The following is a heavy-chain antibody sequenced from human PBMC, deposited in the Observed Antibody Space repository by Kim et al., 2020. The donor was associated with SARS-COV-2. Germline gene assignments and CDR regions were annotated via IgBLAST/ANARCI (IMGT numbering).Heavy chain of an antibody. D-gene: IGHD1-26*01. CDR3: ATHRWELHWFDP. Sequence: IYAQKFQGRVTITEDTSTDTAYMELSSLRSEDTAVYYCATHRWELHWFDPWGQGTLVTVSS. V-gene: IGHV1-24*01. J-gene: IGHJ5*02.